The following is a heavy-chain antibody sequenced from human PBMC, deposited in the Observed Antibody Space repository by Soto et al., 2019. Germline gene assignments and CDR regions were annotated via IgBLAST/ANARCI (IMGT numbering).Heavy chain of an antibody. CDR2: IKQDGSDK. CDR1: EFTFSSYW. CDR3: ARDVGGALDY. Sequence: GSLRLSCAASEFTFSSYWMAWVRQAPGQGLEWVANIKQDGSDKNYLDSVKGRFTISRDNAKNSLFLQMNSLRPEDTAVYYCARDVGGALDYWGHGTLVTVSS. D-gene: IGHD3-3*02. V-gene: IGHV3-7*01. J-gene: IGHJ4*01.